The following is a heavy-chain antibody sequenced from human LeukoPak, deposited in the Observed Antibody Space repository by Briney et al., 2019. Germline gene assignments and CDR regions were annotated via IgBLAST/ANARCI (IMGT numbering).Heavy chain of an antibody. D-gene: IGHD5-18*01. CDR1: GYRFTSYW. J-gene: IGHJ3*02. CDR3: ATLDTATLNAFDI. Sequence: GESLRISCKGSGYRFTSYWISWGRPMPGKGLELVGRIDPSDSYTNYNPSFQGHVTISADKSISTAYLQWSSLKASDTAMYYCATLDTATLNAFDIWGQGTMVTVSS. V-gene: IGHV5-10-1*01. CDR2: IDPSDSYT.